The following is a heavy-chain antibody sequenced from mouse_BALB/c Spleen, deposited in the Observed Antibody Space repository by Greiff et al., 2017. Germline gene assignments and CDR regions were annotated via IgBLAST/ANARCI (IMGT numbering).Heavy chain of an antibody. D-gene: IGHD1-2*01. V-gene: IGHV3-8*02. J-gene: IGHJ3*01. Sequence: EVKLVESGPSLVKPSQTLSLTCSVTGDSITSGYWNWIRKFPGNKLEYMGYLSYSGSTYYNPSLKSRISITRDTTKNQYYLQLNSVTTEDTATYYCARWRDTTAPWFAYWGQGTLVTVSA. CDR1: GDSITSGY. CDR2: LSYSGST. CDR3: ARWRDTTAPWFAY.